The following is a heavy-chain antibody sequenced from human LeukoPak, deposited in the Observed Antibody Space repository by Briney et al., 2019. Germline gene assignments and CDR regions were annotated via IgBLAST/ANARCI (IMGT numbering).Heavy chain of an antibody. D-gene: IGHD3-10*01. J-gene: IGHJ4*02. CDR1: GFTFNSYE. V-gene: IGHV3-48*03. CDR3: AREKGYYGSGSYADY. Sequence: QPGGSLRLSCAASGFTFNSYEMNWVRQAPGKGLEWVSYISSSGSTIYYADSVKGRFTISRDNAKNSLYLQINSLRAEDTAVYYCAREKGYYGSGSYADYWGQGTLVTVSS. CDR2: ISSSGSTI.